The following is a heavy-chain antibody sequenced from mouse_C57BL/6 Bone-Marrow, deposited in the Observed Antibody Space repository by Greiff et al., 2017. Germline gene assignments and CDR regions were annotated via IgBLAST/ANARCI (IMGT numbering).Heavy chain of an antibody. V-gene: IGHV1-82*01. CDR3: ARSDLLWIFAY. J-gene: IGHJ3*01. CDR1: GCTFTSYW. Sequence: QVQLQQPGAELVKPGASVKVSCKASGCTFTSYWMNWVKQRPGKGLEWIGRIYPGDGDTNYNGKFKGKATLTADKSSSTAYMQLSSLTSEDSAVYFCARSDLLWIFAYWGQGTLVTVSA. CDR2: IYPGDGDT. D-gene: IGHD2-1*01.